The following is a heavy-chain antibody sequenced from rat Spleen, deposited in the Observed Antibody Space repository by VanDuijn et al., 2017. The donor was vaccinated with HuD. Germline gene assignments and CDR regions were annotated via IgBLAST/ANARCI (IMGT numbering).Heavy chain of an antibody. J-gene: IGHJ2*01. Sequence: EVQLVESGGGLVQPGRSLKLSCAASGFTFSNYDMAWVRQAPTKGLEWVASISTSGGSTYYRDSVKGRFTVSRDNAKSTLYLQMDSLRSEDTATYYCASATYYDGSYYLFDYWGHGVMVTVSS. V-gene: IGHV5-25*01. CDR2: ISTSGGST. D-gene: IGHD1-12*02. CDR1: GFTFSNYD. CDR3: ASATYYDGSYYLFDY.